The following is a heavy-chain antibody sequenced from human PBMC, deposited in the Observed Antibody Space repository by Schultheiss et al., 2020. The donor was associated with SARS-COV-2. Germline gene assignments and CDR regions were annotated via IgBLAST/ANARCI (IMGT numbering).Heavy chain of an antibody. V-gene: IGHV3-30*05. Sequence: GESLKISCAASGFTFSSYSMNWVRQAPGKGLEWVAVISYDGSNKYYADSVKGRFTISRDNSKNTLYLQMNSLRAEDTAVYYCARAELQWLVPLDYWGQGTLVTVSS. J-gene: IGHJ4*02. D-gene: IGHD6-19*01. CDR2: ISYDGSNK. CDR3: ARAELQWLVPLDY. CDR1: GFTFSSYS.